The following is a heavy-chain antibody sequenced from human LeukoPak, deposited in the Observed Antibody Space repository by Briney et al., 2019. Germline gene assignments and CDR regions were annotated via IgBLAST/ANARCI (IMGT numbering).Heavy chain of an antibody. CDR1: GFTFDDYA. Sequence: GGSLRLSCAASGFTFDDYAMHWVRQASGKGLEWVGRIRSNYATTYSESMKDRFTISRYDSQNTAYLQINSLKTEDTAVYYCTRLYDGSGTYYNGDYWGQGTLVTVSS. CDR2: IRSNYAT. V-gene: IGHV3-73*01. D-gene: IGHD3-10*01. CDR3: TRLYDGSGTYYNGDY. J-gene: IGHJ4*02.